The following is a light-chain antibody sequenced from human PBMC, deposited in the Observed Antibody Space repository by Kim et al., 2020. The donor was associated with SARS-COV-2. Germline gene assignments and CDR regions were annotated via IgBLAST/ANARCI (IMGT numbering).Light chain of an antibody. J-gene: IGKJ3*01. CDR1: QSVNTN. CDR3: QQYNNRPLT. V-gene: IGKV3-15*01. Sequence: VSPGERVTRSCRASQSVNTNLAWYQQKPGQAPRLLIYGASTRATGVPARISGSGSGTEFTLTISSLLSEDFALYYCQQYNNRPLTFGPGTKVDIK. CDR2: GAS.